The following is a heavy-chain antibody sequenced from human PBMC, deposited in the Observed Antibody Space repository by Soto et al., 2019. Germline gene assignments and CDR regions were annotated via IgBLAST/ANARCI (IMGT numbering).Heavy chain of an antibody. V-gene: IGHV1-18*01. D-gene: IGHD3-10*01. CDR1: GYTFTSYG. J-gene: IGHJ4*02. CDR3: ARDLSVRGSSPWDC. CDR2: ISAYNGNT. Sequence: QVQLVQSGAEVKKPGASVKVSCKASGYTFTSYGISWVRQAPGQGLEWMGWISAYNGNTNYAQQLQGRVTKTTDTSTSTADIELRSLRSDDTAGYYCARDLSVRGSSPWDCWGQGTLVTVSS.